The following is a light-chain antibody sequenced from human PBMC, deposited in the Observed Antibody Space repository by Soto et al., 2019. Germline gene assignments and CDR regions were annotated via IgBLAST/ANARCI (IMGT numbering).Light chain of an antibody. V-gene: IGKV3-11*01. J-gene: IGKJ5*01. CDR1: QSVSNY. Sequence: IVLTQSPGTLSLSPGERATLTCRASQSVSNYLVWYQQKPGQAPRLLIYDASNRATGIPARFNGSGSGTDFTLTISSLEPEDFAVYYCQHRSNWPLGFGQGTRLEIK. CDR2: DAS. CDR3: QHRSNWPLG.